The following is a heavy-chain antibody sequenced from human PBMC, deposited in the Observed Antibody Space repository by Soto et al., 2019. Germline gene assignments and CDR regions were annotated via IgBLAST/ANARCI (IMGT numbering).Heavy chain of an antibody. CDR3: VRDMTYYDLWNGYSGVFDS. CDR2: ISEDGDNQ. CDR1: GLSVSMYG. Sequence: QVRLVESGGGLVQPGRSLRLSCEASGLSVSMYGMHWVRQAPGKGLEWVAVISEDGDNQYYGDSVKGRCTISRDTSQNTLHLQLNSLRVEDTALYYCVRDMTYYDLWNGYSGVFDSWGQGTLVTVSS. D-gene: IGHD3-3*01. V-gene: IGHV3-30*03. J-gene: IGHJ4*02.